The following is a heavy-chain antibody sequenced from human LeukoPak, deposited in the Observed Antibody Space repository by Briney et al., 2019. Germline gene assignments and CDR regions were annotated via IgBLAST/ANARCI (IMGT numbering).Heavy chain of an antibody. Sequence: GSLRLSCAASGSIFSSSAMHWVRQAPGKGLEWVAGISSDGSKKYYADSVKGRFSISRDNSKSTQSLQMSSLRADDTAIYYCARKLVDWGQGTVVTVSS. V-gene: IGHV3-30-3*01. D-gene: IGHD3-3*02. CDR1: GSIFSSSA. J-gene: IGHJ4*02. CDR3: ARKLVD. CDR2: ISSDGSKK.